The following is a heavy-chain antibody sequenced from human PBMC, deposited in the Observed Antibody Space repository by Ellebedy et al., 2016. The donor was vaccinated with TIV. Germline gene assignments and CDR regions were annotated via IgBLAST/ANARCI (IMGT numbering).Heavy chain of an antibody. J-gene: IGHJ6*02. Sequence: SETLSLXCTVSGGSISRNYWSWIRQPPGKGLEWIGDIYYNGRTNYNPSLKSRVTISLLTSKNQFSLKLTSVTAADTAVYYCARDRMYYYDSSGSYSYYGMDVWGQGTTVTVSS. CDR3: ARDRMYYYDSSGSYSYYGMDV. CDR1: GGSISRNY. CDR2: IYYNGRT. V-gene: IGHV4-59*01. D-gene: IGHD3-22*01.